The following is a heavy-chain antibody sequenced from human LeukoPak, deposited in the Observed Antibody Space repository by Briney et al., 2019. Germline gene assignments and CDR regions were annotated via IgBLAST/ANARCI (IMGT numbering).Heavy chain of an antibody. CDR2: IWYDGSNK. Sequence: GGSLRLSCAASGFTFSSYGMHWVRQAPGKGLEWVAVIWYDGSNKYYADSVKGRFTISRDNSKNTLYLQMNSLRAEDTAVYYCARAHSESPWSKVSQLDYWGQGTLVTVSS. CDR3: ARAHSESPWSKVSQLDY. CDR1: GFTFSSYG. D-gene: IGHD5/OR15-5a*01. J-gene: IGHJ4*02. V-gene: IGHV3-33*01.